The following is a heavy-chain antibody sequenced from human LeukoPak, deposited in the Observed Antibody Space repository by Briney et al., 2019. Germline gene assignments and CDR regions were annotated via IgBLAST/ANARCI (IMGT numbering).Heavy chain of an antibody. CDR3: AKAPVTTCRGAYCYPFDY. J-gene: IGHJ4*02. CDR2: IRDSGNT. D-gene: IGHD2-21*01. V-gene: IGHV3-23*01. Sequence: GGSLRLSCAASGFTFSSYAMSWVRQAPGKGLEWVSAIRDSGNTYHADSMKGRFTISRDSSKNTQFLQMNRLRPEDAAVYYCAKAPVTTCRGAYCYPFDYWGQGTLVTVSS. CDR1: GFTFSSYA.